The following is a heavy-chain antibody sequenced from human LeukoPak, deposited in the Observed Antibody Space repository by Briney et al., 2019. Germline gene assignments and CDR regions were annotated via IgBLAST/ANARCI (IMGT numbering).Heavy chain of an antibody. CDR1: XXTFSSYA. J-gene: IGHJ4*02. CDR3: AKGGFDTVTSFDY. V-gene: IGHV3-23*01. D-gene: IGHD4-11*01. Sequence: PGXXXXLSCXXSXXTFSSYAMSWVRQAPGKGLEWVSAISGSGGSTYYADSVKGRFTISRDNSKNTLYLQMNSLRAEDTAVYYCAKGGFDTVTSFDYWGQGTLXT. CDR2: ISGSGGST.